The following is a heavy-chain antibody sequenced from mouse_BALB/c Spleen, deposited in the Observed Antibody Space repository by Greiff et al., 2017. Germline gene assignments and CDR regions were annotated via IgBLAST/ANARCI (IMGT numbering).Heavy chain of an antibody. J-gene: IGHJ4*01. D-gene: IGHD2-1*01. CDR1: GFTFTDYY. CDR3: AYGIVYYAMDY. V-gene: IGHV7-3*02. CDR2: IRNKANGYTT. Sequence: EVQLVESGGGLVQPGGSLRLSCATSGFTFTDYYMSWVRQPPGKALEWLGFIRNKANGYTTEYSASVKGRFTISRDNSQSILYLQMNTLRAEDSATYYCAYGIVYYAMDYWGQGTSVTVSS.